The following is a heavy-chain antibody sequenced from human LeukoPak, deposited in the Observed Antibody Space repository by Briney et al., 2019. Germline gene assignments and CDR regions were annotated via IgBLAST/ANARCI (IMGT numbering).Heavy chain of an antibody. CDR3: ARAPDPPDYYYDSSGYYFFDY. J-gene: IGHJ4*02. V-gene: IGHV4-59*01. Sequence: PSETLSLTCTVSGGSISSYYWSWLRQPPGKGLEWIGYIYYSGSTNYNPSLKSRVTISVDTSKNQFSLKLSSVTAADTAVYYCARAPDPPDYYYDSSGYYFFDYWGQGTLVTVSS. D-gene: IGHD3-22*01. CDR2: IYYSGST. CDR1: GGSISSYY.